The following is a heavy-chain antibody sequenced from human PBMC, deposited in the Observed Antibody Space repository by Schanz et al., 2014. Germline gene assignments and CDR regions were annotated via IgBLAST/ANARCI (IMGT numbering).Heavy chain of an antibody. Sequence: QGQLVQSGAEVKKPGASVKVSCKASGYTFTSYGITWVRQAPGQGLEWMGWISAYNGHTTYAQKFQGRVTMTTDTSTSTAYMELRNVRYDDTAMYYCARGIPYCSSTSCSGLDAYDVLGQGTLVTVSS. CDR1: GYTFTSYG. V-gene: IGHV1-18*01. J-gene: IGHJ3*01. D-gene: IGHD2-2*01. CDR2: ISAYNGHT. CDR3: ARGIPYCSSTSCSGLDAYDV.